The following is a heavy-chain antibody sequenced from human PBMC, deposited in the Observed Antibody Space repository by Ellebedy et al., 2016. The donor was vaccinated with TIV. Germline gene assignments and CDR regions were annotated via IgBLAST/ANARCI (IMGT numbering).Heavy chain of an antibody. CDR1: GFTFSSYA. CDR2: ISGSGGST. V-gene: IGHV3-23*01. Sequence: GGSLRLXCAASGFTFSSYAMSWVRQAPGKGLEWVSAISGSGGSTYYADSVKGRFTISRDNSKNTLYLQMNSLRAEDTAVYYCARRRRANRSIDYGMDVWGQGTTVTVSS. CDR3: ARRRRANRSIDYGMDV. J-gene: IGHJ6*02.